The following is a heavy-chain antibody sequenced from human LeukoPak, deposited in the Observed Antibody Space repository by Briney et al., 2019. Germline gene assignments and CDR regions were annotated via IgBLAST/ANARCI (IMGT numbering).Heavy chain of an antibody. Sequence: SETLSLTCTVSGGSISSYYWSWIRQPPGKGLEWSGYIYYSGSTNYNPSLKSRVTISVDTSKNQFSLKLSSVTAADTAVYYCARDGTGVGYKVWGQGTLFTVSS. CDR1: GGSISSYY. D-gene: IGHD5-24*01. V-gene: IGHV4-59*01. CDR3: ARDGTGVGYKV. J-gene: IGHJ4*02. CDR2: IYYSGST.